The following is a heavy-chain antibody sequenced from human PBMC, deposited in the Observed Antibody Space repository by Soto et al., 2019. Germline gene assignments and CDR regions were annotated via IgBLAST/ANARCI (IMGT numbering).Heavy chain of an antibody. D-gene: IGHD6-19*01. CDR3: GRNRTAVAVPVY. CDR2: ISGSGGST. Sequence: GGSLRLSCAASGFTFSSYAMSWVRQAPGKGLEWVSAISGSGGSTYYADSVKGRFTISRDNSKNTLYLQMNSLRAEDTAVYYYGRNRTAVAVPVYWGQGTLVPVS. CDR1: GFTFSSYA. V-gene: IGHV3-23*01. J-gene: IGHJ4*02.